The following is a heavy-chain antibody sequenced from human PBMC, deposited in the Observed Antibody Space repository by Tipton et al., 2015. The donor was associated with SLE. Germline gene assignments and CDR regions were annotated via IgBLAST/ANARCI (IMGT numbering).Heavy chain of an antibody. D-gene: IGHD2-2*01. V-gene: IGHV3-48*01. CDR1: GFTFNSYS. CDR3: AKDTGSEWNCSSSSCYPRLEDYYYGMDV. Sequence: SLRLSCAASGFTFNSYSMNWVRQAPGKGLEWVSYISGSSNTIYYADSVKGRFIISRDNAKNSLYLQMNSLRAEDTAVYFCAKDTGSEWNCSSSSCYPRLEDYYYGMDVWGQGTTVTVSS. J-gene: IGHJ6*02. CDR2: ISGSSNTI.